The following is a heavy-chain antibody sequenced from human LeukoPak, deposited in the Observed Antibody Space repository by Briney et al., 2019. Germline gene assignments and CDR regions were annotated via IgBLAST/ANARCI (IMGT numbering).Heavy chain of an antibody. D-gene: IGHD2-2*01. Sequence: HPGGSLRLSCAASGFTFSTYWMSWVRQTPEKGLEWVANIKVDGSEKYYVDSVKGRFTISRDNSKNTLYLQMNSLRAEDTAVYYCAKDEDCSSTSCYPVHAFDIWGQGTMVTVSS. CDR1: GFTFSTYW. CDR3: AKDEDCSSTSCYPVHAFDI. V-gene: IGHV3-7*01. CDR2: IKVDGSEK. J-gene: IGHJ3*02.